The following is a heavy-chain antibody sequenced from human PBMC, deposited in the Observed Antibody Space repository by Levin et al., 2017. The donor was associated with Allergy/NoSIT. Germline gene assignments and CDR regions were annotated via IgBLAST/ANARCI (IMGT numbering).Heavy chain of an antibody. V-gene: IGHV3-74*01. Sequence: PGGSLRLSCVASEFIFANYWMHWVRQAPGKGLVWVSRTNSDDTNTRYADSVKGRFTISRDNAKYTLYLQMNSLRAEDTAVYYCARSTYTYGSVGAFDIWGQGTMVTVSS. D-gene: IGHD5-18*01. CDR3: ARSTYTYGSVGAFDI. J-gene: IGHJ3*02. CDR2: TNSDDTNT. CDR1: EFIFANYW.